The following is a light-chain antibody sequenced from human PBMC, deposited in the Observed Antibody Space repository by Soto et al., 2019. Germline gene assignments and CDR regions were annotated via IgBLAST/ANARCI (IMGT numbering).Light chain of an antibody. CDR2: GAS. CDR1: QRLTSNY. CDR3: QQHDDSPRT. Sequence: EIVLTQSPGTLSLSPGESATLSCRASQRLTSNYLAWYQQRPGQAPRLLIYGASRRATGIPDRFSGSGSGTDLTLTISRLEPEDFAVYYCQQHDDSPRTFGGGTKVEIK. J-gene: IGKJ4*01. V-gene: IGKV3-20*01.